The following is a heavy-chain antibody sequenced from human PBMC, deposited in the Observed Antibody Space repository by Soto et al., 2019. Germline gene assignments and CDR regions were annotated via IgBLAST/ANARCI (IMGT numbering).Heavy chain of an antibody. J-gene: IGHJ6*02. V-gene: IGHV3-30-3*01. CDR3: ARSRDELLGYCSSTSCPRGGMDV. CDR1: GLTCGGYA. Sequence: PGGPLRLCCGSSGLTCGGYARHWVSQAPGKGLERVAVISYDGSNKYYADSVKGRFTISRDNSKNTLYLQMNSLRAEDTAVYYCARSRDELLGYCSSTSCPRGGMDVWRQGTTVTVSS. D-gene: IGHD2-2*01. CDR2: ISYDGSNK.